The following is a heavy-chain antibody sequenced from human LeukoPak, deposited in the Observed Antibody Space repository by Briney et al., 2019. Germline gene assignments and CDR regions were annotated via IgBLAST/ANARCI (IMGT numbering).Heavy chain of an antibody. CDR2: INAGNGNT. V-gene: IGHV1-3*01. D-gene: IGHD5-12*01. Sequence: GASVNVSCKASGYTFTSYAMHWVRQAPGQRLEWMGWINAGNGNTKYSQKLQGRVTMTTDTSTSTAYMELRSLRSDDTAVYYCARAGDVDIVATIGGPLFDYWGQGTLVTVSS. CDR3: ARAGDVDIVATIGGPLFDY. CDR1: GYTFTSYA. J-gene: IGHJ4*02.